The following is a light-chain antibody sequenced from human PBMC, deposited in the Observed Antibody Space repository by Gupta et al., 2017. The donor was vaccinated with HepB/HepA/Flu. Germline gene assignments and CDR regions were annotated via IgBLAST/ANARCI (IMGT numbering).Light chain of an antibody. CDR2: SAS. V-gene: IGKV1-39*01. Sequence: DIQMTQSPSSLSASIGDRVSITCRASHTIITDLNWFQQRPGKAPKLLIYSASNLQSGVPSRFSGGGSGTDFTLTITRLQPEDFATYYCQQSDSPLWTFGQGTKVDIK. CDR3: QQSDSPLWT. J-gene: IGKJ1*01. CDR1: HTIITD.